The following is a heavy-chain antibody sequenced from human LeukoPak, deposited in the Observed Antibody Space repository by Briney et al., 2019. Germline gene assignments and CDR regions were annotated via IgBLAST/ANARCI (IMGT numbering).Heavy chain of an antibody. D-gene: IGHD2-2*01. Sequence: SGPTLVKPSETLSLTCTVSGGSISSYYWSWIRQPPGKGLEWIGYIYYSGSTNYNPSLKSRVTISVDTSKNQFSLKLSSVTAADTAVYYCARVVVVPAARQEYYYGMDVWGQGTTVTVSS. V-gene: IGHV4-59*01. CDR1: GGSISSYY. CDR3: ARVVVVPAARQEYYYGMDV. CDR2: IYYSGST. J-gene: IGHJ6*02.